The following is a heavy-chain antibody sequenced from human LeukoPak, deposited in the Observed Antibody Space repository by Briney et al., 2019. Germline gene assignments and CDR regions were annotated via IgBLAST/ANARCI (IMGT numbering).Heavy chain of an antibody. CDR3: ARAQALHGAYYYYGMDV. Sequence: GGSLRLSCVAPGFTFSSYDMHWVRQATGKGLEWVSAIGTAGDTYYPGSVKGRFTISRENAKNSLYLQMNSLRAGDTAVYYCARAQALHGAYYYYGMDVWGQGTTVTVSS. V-gene: IGHV3-13*01. CDR2: IGTAGDT. CDR1: GFTFSSYD. J-gene: IGHJ6*02. D-gene: IGHD3-16*01.